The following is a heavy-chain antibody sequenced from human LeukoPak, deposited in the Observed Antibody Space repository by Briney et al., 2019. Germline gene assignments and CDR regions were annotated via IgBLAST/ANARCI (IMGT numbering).Heavy chain of an antibody. Sequence: PGGSLRLSCAASGFTFSSYWMSWVRQAPGKGLEWVANIKQDGSEKYYVDSVKGRFTISRDNAKNSLYLQMNSLRAEDTAVYYCARGVAAAPYYYYYMDVWGKGTTVTVSS. D-gene: IGHD6-13*01. CDR1: GFTFSSYW. CDR2: IKQDGSEK. V-gene: IGHV3-7*01. CDR3: ARGVAAAPYYYYYMDV. J-gene: IGHJ6*03.